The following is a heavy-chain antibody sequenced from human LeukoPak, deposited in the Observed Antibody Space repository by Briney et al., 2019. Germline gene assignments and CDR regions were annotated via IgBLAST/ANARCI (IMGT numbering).Heavy chain of an antibody. Sequence: SETLSLTCAVYGGSFSSYYWGWIRQPPGKGLEWIGSIYYSGSTYYNPSLKSRVTISVDTSKNQFSLKLSSVTAADTAVYYCARRPLEWLCDAFDIWGQGTMVTVSS. CDR2: IYYSGST. J-gene: IGHJ3*02. D-gene: IGHD3-3*01. CDR3: ARRPLEWLCDAFDI. V-gene: IGHV4-39*01. CDR1: GGSFSSYY.